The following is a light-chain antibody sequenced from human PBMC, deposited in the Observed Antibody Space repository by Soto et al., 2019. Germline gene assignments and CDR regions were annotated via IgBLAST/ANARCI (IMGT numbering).Light chain of an antibody. V-gene: IGLV2-11*01. CDR2: DVS. Sequence: QSALTQPRSVSGSPGQSVTISCTGTSSDVGGYNYVSWYQQHPGKAPKLMIYDVSKRPSGVPDRFSGSKSGTSASLAINGLQSGDEADYYCGAWDESLNGYVFGTGTKLTVL. J-gene: IGLJ1*01. CDR3: GAWDESLNGYV. CDR1: SSDVGGYNY.